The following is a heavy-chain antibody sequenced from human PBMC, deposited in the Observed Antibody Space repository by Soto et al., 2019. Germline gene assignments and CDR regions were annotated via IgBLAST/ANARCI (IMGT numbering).Heavy chain of an antibody. D-gene: IGHD3-3*01. V-gene: IGHV3-30-3*01. CDR3: ARSGIFGVVISFFDY. CDR2: ISYDGSNK. CDR1: GFTFSSYA. Sequence: GGSLRLSCAASGFTFSSYAMHWVRQAPGKGLEWVAVISYDGSNKYYADSVKGRFTISRDNSKNTLYLQMNSLRAEDTAVYYCARSGIFGVVISFFDYLGQGTLVTVSS. J-gene: IGHJ4*02.